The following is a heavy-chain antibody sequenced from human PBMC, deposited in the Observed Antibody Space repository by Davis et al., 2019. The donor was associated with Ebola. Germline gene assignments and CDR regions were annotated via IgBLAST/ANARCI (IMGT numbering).Heavy chain of an antibody. CDR2: ISSNGGST. J-gene: IGHJ6*02. V-gene: IGHV3-64*01. D-gene: IGHD4-17*01. CDR1: GFTFRSYA. Sequence: PGGSLRLSCAASGFTFRSYAMHWVRQAPGKGLEYVSAISSNGGSTYYANSVKGRFTISRDNSKNTLYLQMGSLRAEDMAVYYCATDPRAIYGDYPMDVRGQGTTVTVSS. CDR3: ATDPRAIYGDYPMDV.